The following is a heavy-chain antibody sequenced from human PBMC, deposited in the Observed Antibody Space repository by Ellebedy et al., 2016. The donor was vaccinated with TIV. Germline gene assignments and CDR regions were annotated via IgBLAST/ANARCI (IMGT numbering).Heavy chain of an antibody. CDR1: GFTFSSYW. D-gene: IGHD5-12*01. V-gene: IGHV3-74*01. J-gene: IGHJ4*02. CDR3: ARGYDIFDY. Sequence: GGSLRLXCAASGFTFSSYWMHWVRQAPGKGLVWVSRINSDGSSTSYADSVKGRFTISRDNSKNTLYLQMNSLRVEDTAVYYCARGYDIFDYWGQGTLVTVSS. CDR2: INSDGSST.